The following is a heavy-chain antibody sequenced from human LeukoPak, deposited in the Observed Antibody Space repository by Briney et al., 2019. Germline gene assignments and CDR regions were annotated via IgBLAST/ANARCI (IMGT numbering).Heavy chain of an antibody. V-gene: IGHV4-4*07. CDR2: IYTSGST. CDR3: ARDYDILTGSYTGGAFDI. D-gene: IGHD3-9*01. J-gene: IGHJ3*02. CDR1: GGSISSYY. Sequence: SETLSLTCTVSGGSISSYYWGWIRQPAGKGLDWIGRIYTSGSTNYNPSLKSRVTMSVDTSKNQFSLKLSSVTAADTAVYYCARDYDILTGSYTGGAFDIWGQGTMVTVSS.